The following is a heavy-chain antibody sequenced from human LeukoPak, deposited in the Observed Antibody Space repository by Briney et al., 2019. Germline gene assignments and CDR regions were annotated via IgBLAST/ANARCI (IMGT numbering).Heavy chain of an antibody. Sequence: SETLSLTCTVSGGSISSYYWSWIRQPPGKGLEWIGYIYYSGSTNYNPSLKSRVTISVDTSKNQFSLKLSSVTAADTAVYFCARIYAGGSFFDYWGQETLVTVSS. V-gene: IGHV4-59*01. CDR3: ARIYAGGSFFDY. CDR1: GGSISSYY. J-gene: IGHJ4*02. CDR2: IYYSGST. D-gene: IGHD3-10*01.